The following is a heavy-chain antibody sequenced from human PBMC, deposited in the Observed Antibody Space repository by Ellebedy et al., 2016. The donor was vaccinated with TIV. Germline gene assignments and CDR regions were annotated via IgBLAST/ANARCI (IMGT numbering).Heavy chain of an antibody. J-gene: IGHJ2*01. CDR2: INSDGSST. CDR3: ARSYYYDSSGYYWYFDL. V-gene: IGHV3-74*01. D-gene: IGHD3-22*01. Sequence: GESLKISXAASGFTFSSYWMHWVRQAPGKGLVWVSRINSDGSSTSYADSVKGRFTISRDNAKNTLYLQMNSLRAEDTAVYYCARSYYYDSSGYYWYFDLWGRGTLVTVSS. CDR1: GFTFSSYW.